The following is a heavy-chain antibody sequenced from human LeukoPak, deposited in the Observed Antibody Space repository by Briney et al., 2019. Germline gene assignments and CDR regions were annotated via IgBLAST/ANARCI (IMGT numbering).Heavy chain of an antibody. CDR2: IKEDGSEK. CDR1: GFTFSDHW. D-gene: IGHD1-26*01. CDR3: ARGGSYFSS. J-gene: IGHJ4*02. V-gene: IGHV3-7*04. Sequence: GGSLRLSCAASGFTFSDHWMSWVRQAPGKGLEWVANIKEDGSEKYYVDSVKGRFTISRDNAKNSLYLQMNILRAEGTAVYYCARGGSYFSSWGQGSLVTVSS.